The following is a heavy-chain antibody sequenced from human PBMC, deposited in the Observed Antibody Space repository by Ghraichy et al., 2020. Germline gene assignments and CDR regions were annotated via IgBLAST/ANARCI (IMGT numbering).Heavy chain of an antibody. CDR1: GFTLSNYA. D-gene: IGHD1/OR15-1a*01. CDR2: ISNSGGST. V-gene: IGHV3-23*01. CDR3: VKDLGSRFLDQGIFDV. J-gene: IGHJ4*02. Sequence: GESLNISCAASGFTLSNYAMSWVRQSAGKRLEWVSSISNSGGSTWYADSVKGRFTISRDNPENTLFLQMSRLRAEDTAVYFCVKDLGSRFLDQGIFDVWGQGILVTVSS.